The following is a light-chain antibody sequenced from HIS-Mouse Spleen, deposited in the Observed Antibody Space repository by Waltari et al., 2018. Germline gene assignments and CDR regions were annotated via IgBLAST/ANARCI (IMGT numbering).Light chain of an antibody. CDR1: NIGSKS. CDR2: DDS. Sequence: SYVLTQPPSVSVAPGQTARITCGGNNIGSKSGHWYQQKPGQAPVLVVYDDSDRPSGIPERFSGSNSGNTATLTISGTQAMDEADYYCQAWDSSTYVFGTGTKVTVL. V-gene: IGLV3-21*02. CDR3: QAWDSSTYV. J-gene: IGLJ1*01.